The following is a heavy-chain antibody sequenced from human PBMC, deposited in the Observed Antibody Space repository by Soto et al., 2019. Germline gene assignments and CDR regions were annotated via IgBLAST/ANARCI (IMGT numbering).Heavy chain of an antibody. CDR1: GYTFTSYG. D-gene: IGHD3-10*01. CDR2: ISAYNGNT. J-gene: IGHJ4*02. CDR3: ARSHRAPGSGIYYYGNPQFDY. Sequence: ASVKVSCKASGYTFTSYGISWVRQAPGQGLEWMGWISAYNGNTNYAQKLQGRVTMTTDTSTSTAYMELRSLRSDDTAVYYCARSHRAPGSGIYYYGNPQFDYWGQEPLGPV. V-gene: IGHV1-18*01.